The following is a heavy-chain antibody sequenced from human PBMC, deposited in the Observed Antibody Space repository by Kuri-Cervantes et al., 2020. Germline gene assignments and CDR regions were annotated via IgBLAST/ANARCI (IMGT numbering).Heavy chain of an antibody. CDR3: TTSEIAVAGPYYYFYYMDV. CDR1: GFTFSNAW. J-gene: IGHJ6*03. D-gene: IGHD6-19*01. Sequence: GESLKISCAASGFTFSNAWMSWVRQAPGKGLEWVGRIKSKTDGGTADYAAPVKGRFTISRDDSKNTLYLQMNSLKTEDTAVYYYTTSEIAVAGPYYYFYYMDVWGKGTTVTVSS. V-gene: IGHV3-15*01. CDR2: IKSKTDGGTA.